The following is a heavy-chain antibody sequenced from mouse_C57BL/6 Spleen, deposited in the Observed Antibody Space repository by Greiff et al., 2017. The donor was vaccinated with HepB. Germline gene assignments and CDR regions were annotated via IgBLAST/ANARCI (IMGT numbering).Heavy chain of an antibody. J-gene: IGHJ3*01. Sequence: EVKLMESGGGLVQPGGSMKLSCAASGFTFSDAWMDWVRQSPEKGLEWVAEIRNKANNHATYYAESVKGRFTISRDDSKSSVYLQMNSLRAEDTGIYYCTHLTGTGFAYWGQGTLVTVSA. CDR1: GFTFSDAW. CDR3: THLTGTGFAY. CDR2: IRNKANNHAT. D-gene: IGHD4-1*01. V-gene: IGHV6-6*01.